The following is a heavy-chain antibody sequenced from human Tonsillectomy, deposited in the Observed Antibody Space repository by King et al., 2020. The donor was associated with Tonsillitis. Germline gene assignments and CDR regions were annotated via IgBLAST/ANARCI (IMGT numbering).Heavy chain of an antibody. D-gene: IGHD2/OR15-2a*01. V-gene: IGHV3-30*18. CDR2: ISYDETNE. CDR1: GFTFSSFG. Sequence: VQLVESGGGVVQPGGALRLSCAASGFTFSSFGMHWVRQAPGKGLEWVALISYDETNESYADSVKGRFTISRDNFKNTLFLQMNSLRAEDTALYFCAKEIEADYYYYGMDVWGQGTTVTVSS. J-gene: IGHJ6*02. CDR3: AKEIEADYYYYGMDV.